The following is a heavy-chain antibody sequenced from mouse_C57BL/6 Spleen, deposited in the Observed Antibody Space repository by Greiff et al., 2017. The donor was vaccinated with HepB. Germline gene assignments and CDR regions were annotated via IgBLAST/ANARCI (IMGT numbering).Heavy chain of an antibody. CDR3: ARDGNDYGWFAY. D-gene: IGHD2-4*01. V-gene: IGHV3-6*01. CDR1: GYSITSGYY. J-gene: IGHJ3*01. Sequence: EVKLMESGPGLVKPSQSLSLTCSVTGYSITSGYYWNWIRQFPGNKLEWMGYISYDGSNNYNPSLKNRISITRDTSKNQFFLKLNSVTTEDTATYYCARDGNDYGWFAYWGQGTLVTVSA. CDR2: ISYDGSN.